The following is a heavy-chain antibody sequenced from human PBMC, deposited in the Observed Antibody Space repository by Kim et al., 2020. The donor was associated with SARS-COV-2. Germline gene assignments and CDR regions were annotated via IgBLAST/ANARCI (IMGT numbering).Heavy chain of an antibody. Sequence: ASVKVSCKASGYTFTSYAMHWVRQAPGQRLEWMGWINAGNGNTKYSQKFQGRVTITRDTSASTAYMELSSLRSEDTAVYYCAGQKGYTRAYGMDVWGQGTTVTVSS. CDR2: INAGNGNT. J-gene: IGHJ6*02. V-gene: IGHV1-3*01. CDR1: GYTFTSYA. D-gene: IGHD6-13*01. CDR3: AGQKGYTRAYGMDV.